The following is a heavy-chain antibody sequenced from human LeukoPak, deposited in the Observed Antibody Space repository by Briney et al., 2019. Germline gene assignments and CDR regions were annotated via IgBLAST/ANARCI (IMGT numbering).Heavy chain of an antibody. D-gene: IGHD2-2*01. Sequence: PGGSLRLSCAASGFTFSNYLMHWVRQAPGKGLVWVSRITSDGSSTHYADSVKGRFTISRDNAKNTLYLQMNSQTAEDTAVYYCVSLGYCSTSSCQPWGQGTLVTVSS. J-gene: IGHJ4*02. V-gene: IGHV3-74*01. CDR3: VSLGYCSTSSCQP. CDR1: GFTFSNYL. CDR2: ITSDGSST.